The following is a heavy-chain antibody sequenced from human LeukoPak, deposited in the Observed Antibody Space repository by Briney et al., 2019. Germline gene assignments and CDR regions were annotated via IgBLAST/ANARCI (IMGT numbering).Heavy chain of an antibody. D-gene: IGHD3-3*01. CDR2: INPNSGGT. J-gene: IGHJ6*04. CDR3: ARGLGADVFWSGFLVGGLDV. CDR1: GYSFSGYY. Sequence: GASVKVSCKASGYSFSGYYMHWVRQAPGQGLEWMGWINPNSGGTNFAQKFQGRVTMTRDTSIGTAYMELSRLRSDDTAVYYCARGLGADVFWSGFLVGGLDVWGKGPTVTVSS. V-gene: IGHV1-2*02.